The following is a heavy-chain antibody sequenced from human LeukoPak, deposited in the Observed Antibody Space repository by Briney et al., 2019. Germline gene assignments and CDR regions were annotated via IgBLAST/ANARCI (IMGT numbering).Heavy chain of an antibody. CDR2: IDTSGST. Sequence: NTSETLSLTCSVSGGSISSYYWSWIRQPAGKGLGWIGRIDTSGSTNYNPSLKSRVTMSVDTSKNQFSLKLSSVTAADTAVYYCAREAHDFWSGYYRANYMDVWGRGTTVTVSS. D-gene: IGHD3-3*01. V-gene: IGHV4-4*07. J-gene: IGHJ6*03. CDR1: GGSISSYY. CDR3: AREAHDFWSGYYRANYMDV.